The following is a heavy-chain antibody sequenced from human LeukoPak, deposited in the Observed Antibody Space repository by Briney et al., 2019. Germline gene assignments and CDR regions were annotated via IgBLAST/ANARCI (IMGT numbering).Heavy chain of an antibody. Sequence: ASVKVSCKASGYTFTSYYMHWVRQAPGQGLEWMGLINPTGGSTGYAQKFQGRVTMTRDMSTSTVYMEPGSLRSEDTAVYYCARSHYDSSGSYFDYWGQGTLVTVSS. CDR2: INPTGGST. J-gene: IGHJ4*02. V-gene: IGHV1-46*01. D-gene: IGHD3-22*01. CDR1: GYTFTSYY. CDR3: ARSHYDSSGSYFDY.